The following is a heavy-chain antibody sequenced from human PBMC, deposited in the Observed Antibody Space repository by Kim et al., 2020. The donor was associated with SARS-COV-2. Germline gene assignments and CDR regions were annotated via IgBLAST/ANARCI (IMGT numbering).Heavy chain of an antibody. D-gene: IGHD6-19*01. J-gene: IGHJ6*02. V-gene: IGHV3-33*06. Sequence: RFTISRDNSKNTLYLKMHSLRAEDTAVYYCAKDIGSSGWSNYYYYYGMDVWGQGTTVTVSS. CDR3: AKDIGSSGWSNYYYYYGMDV.